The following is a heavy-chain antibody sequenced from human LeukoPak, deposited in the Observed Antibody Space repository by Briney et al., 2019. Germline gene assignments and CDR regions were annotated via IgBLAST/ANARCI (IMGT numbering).Heavy chain of an antibody. V-gene: IGHV3-30*02. CDR2: IRYDGSNK. CDR1: GFIFSSFG. CDR3: TKEYSGAAAFDY. J-gene: IGHJ4*02. D-gene: IGHD6-13*01. Sequence: GGSQRLSCAASGFIFSSFGMHWVRQAPGKGLEWVAFIRYDGSNKYNADSVKGRFTISRDNSKKTLYLQMNSLRAEDTAVYYCTKEYSGAAAFDYWGQGTLVTVSS.